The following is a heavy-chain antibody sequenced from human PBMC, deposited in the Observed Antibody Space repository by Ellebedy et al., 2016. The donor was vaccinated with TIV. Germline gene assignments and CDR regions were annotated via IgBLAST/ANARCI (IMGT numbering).Heavy chain of an antibody. CDR3: ARQLYCSGGSCYLSWFDP. Sequence: KVSXXGSGYSFTSYWIGWVRQMPGKGLEWMGIIYPGDSDTRYSPSFQGQVTISADKSISTAYLQWSSLKASDTAMYYCARQLYCSGGSCYLSWFDPWGQGTLVTVSS. V-gene: IGHV5-51*01. J-gene: IGHJ5*02. D-gene: IGHD2-15*01. CDR1: GYSFTSYW. CDR2: IYPGDSDT.